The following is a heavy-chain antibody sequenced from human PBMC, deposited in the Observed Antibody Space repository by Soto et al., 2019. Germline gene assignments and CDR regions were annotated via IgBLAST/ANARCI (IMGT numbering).Heavy chain of an antibody. CDR3: TRDLYDYGDYVLSELDYYYGMDV. Sequence: GGSLRLSCAASGFTFSGSAMHWVRQASGKGLEWVGRIRSKANSYATAYAASVKGRFTISRDDSKNTAYLQMNSLKTEDTAVYYCTRDLYDYGDYVLSELDYYYGMDVWGQGTTVTVSS. V-gene: IGHV3-73*01. CDR2: IRSKANSYAT. J-gene: IGHJ6*02. CDR1: GFTFSGSA. D-gene: IGHD4-17*01.